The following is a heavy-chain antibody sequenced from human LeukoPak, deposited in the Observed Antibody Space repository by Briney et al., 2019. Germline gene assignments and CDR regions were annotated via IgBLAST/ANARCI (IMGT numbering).Heavy chain of an antibody. CDR2: ISSGGSTT. Sequence: GGSLRLSCAASGFTFRSYEMDWVRQAPGKGLEWVAYISSGGSTTKYADSVKGRFTISRDNAEDSLYLQMSSLRAEDTAVYYCVRGPCGGGSCIDYWGQGTLVTVSS. CDR1: GFTFRSYE. J-gene: IGHJ4*02. V-gene: IGHV3-48*03. CDR3: VRGPCGGGSCIDY. D-gene: IGHD2-15*01.